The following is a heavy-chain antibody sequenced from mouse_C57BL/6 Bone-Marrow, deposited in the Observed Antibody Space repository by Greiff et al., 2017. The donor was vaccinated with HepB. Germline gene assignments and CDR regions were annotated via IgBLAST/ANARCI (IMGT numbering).Heavy chain of an antibody. J-gene: IGHJ1*03. CDR2: ISNLAYSI. V-gene: IGHV5-15*01. Sequence: EVMLVESGGGLVQPGGSLKLSCAASGFTFSDYGMAWVRQAPRKGPAWVAFISNLAYSIYYADTVTGRFTISRENAKNTLYLEMSSLRSEDTAMYYCARTGDYYGSSYNWYFDVWGTGTTVTVSS. CDR1: GFTFSDYG. D-gene: IGHD1-1*01. CDR3: ARTGDYYGSSYNWYFDV.